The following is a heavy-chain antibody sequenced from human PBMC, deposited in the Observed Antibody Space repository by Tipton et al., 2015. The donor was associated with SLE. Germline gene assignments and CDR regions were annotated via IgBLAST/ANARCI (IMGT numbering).Heavy chain of an antibody. CDR2: IDTTGTT. D-gene: IGHD2-8*01. CDR1: GDSISSYY. Sequence: TLSLTCTVSGDSISSYYWSWIRQPAGKGLEWIGRIDTTGTTSFNPALNSRVTMSLDTSNNQFSLKLSSVTAADTAVYYCARHVPLGGVTPDHLDYWGLGILVTVSS. CDR3: ARHVPLGGVTPDHLDY. V-gene: IGHV4-4*07. J-gene: IGHJ4*02.